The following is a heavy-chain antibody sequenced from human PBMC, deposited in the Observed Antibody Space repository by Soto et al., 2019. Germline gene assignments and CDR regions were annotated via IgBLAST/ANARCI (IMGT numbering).Heavy chain of an antibody. CDR2: IIPIFGTA. J-gene: IGHJ5*02. Sequence: SVKVSCKASGGTFSSYAISWVRQAPGQGLEWMGGIIPIFGTANYAQKFQGRVTITADESTSTAYMELSSLRSKDTAVYYCARLDYYGSGHNWFDPWGQGTLVTVSS. CDR3: ARLDYYGSGHNWFDP. D-gene: IGHD3-10*01. V-gene: IGHV1-69*13. CDR1: GGTFSSYA.